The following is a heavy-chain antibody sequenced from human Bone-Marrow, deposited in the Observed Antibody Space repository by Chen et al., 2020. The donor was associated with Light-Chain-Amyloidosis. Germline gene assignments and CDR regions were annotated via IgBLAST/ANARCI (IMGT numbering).Heavy chain of an antibody. D-gene: IGHD3-10*01. J-gene: IGHJ4*02. CDR1: GFTFSSYG. V-gene: IGHV3-30*02. CDR3: AKEPSRHMVRGEPELDY. CDR2: IRYDGSNK. Sequence: VPLVESGGGLVKPGGSLRLSCAASGFTFSSYGMHWVRQAPGKGLEWVAFIRYDGSNKYYADSVKGRFTISRDNSKNTLYLQMNSLRAEDTAVYYCAKEPSRHMVRGEPELDYWGQGTLVTVSS.